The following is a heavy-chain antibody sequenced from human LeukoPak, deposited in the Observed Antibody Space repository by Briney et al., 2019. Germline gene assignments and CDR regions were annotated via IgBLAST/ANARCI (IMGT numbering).Heavy chain of an antibody. Sequence: GGSLRLSCAPSGFTVSSNYMSWVRQAPGKGLEWVSVIYSGGSTYYADSVKGRFTISRDNSKNTLYLQMNSLRAEDTAVYYCARAPRTNYYDSSGYYYLNWFDPWGQGTLVTVSS. V-gene: IGHV3-66*01. J-gene: IGHJ5*02. CDR3: ARAPRTNYYDSSGYYYLNWFDP. CDR2: IYSGGST. CDR1: GFTVSSNY. D-gene: IGHD3-22*01.